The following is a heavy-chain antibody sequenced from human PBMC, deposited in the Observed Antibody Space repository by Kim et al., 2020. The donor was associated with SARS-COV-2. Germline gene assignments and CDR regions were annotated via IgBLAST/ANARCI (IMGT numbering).Heavy chain of an antibody. CDR3: ARAQPSVTGYYPDF. V-gene: IGHV1-2*06. J-gene: IGHJ4*02. CDR2: INPDTGAA. Sequence: ASVKVSCKTYGYTFKGFSIHWVRQAPGLGLEWVGRINPDTGAAVYAQKFQGRVTMSRDTSITTAYMEVTSLTSDDTAVYFCARAQPSVTGYYPDFWGQGTLVTVSP. CDR1: GYTFKGFS. D-gene: IGHD3-9*01.